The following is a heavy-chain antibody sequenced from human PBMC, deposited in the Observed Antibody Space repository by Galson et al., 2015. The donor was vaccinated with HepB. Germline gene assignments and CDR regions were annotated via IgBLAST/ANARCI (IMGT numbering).Heavy chain of an antibody. CDR1: GFTFSSYW. CDR3: ARNLITMVRSKYYGMDV. D-gene: IGHD3-10*01. CDR2: IKQDGSEK. V-gene: IGHV3-7*03. J-gene: IGHJ6*02. Sequence: SLRLSCAASGFTFSSYWMSWVRQAPGKGLEWVANIKQDGSEKYYVDSVKGRFTISRDNAKNSLYLQMNSLRAEDTAVYYCARNLITMVRSKYYGMDVWGQGTTVTVSS.